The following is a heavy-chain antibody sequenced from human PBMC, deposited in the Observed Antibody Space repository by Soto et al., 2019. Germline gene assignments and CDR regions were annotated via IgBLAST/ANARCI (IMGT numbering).Heavy chain of an antibody. Sequence: GASVKVSCKASGYTFTSYGISWVRQAPGQGLEWMGWICAYNGNTNYAQKLQGRVTMTTDTSTSTAYMELSSLRSEDTAVYYCAADREGLRFGYYYMDVWGKGTTVTVSS. D-gene: IGHD5-12*01. J-gene: IGHJ6*03. CDR2: ICAYNGNT. CDR3: AADREGLRFGYYYMDV. V-gene: IGHV1-18*01. CDR1: GYTFTSYG.